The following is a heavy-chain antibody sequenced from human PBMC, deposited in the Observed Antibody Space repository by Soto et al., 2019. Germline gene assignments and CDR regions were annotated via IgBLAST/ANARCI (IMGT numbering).Heavy chain of an antibody. CDR2: ISTSNGYT. Sequence: QVQLVQSAGEVKEPGASLKVACKASGYSFSTYGISWVRQAPGQGLEWMGWISTSNGYTNYAQKFQGRVTMTREMSTNTAYLELSGLRSDDTADDTAVYYCAKSNYGGDDYFQYGLDVWGQGTTVTVSS. D-gene: IGHD2-21*02. CDR3: VYYCAKSNYGGDDYFQYGLDV. J-gene: IGHJ6*02. V-gene: IGHV1-18*01. CDR1: GYSFSTYG.